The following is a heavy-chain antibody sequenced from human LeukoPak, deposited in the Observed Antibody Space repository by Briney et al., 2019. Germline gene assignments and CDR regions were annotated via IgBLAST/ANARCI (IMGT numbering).Heavy chain of an antibody. CDR3: ARDAVPDDAFDI. CDR1: GYTFTGYY. CDR2: INPNSGGT. J-gene: IGHJ3*02. V-gene: IGHV1-2*02. Sequence: ASVKVSCKASGYTFTGYYMHWVRQAPGQGLEWMGWINPNSGGTNYAQKFQGRVTMTRDTSISTAYMELSRLRSDDTAVYYRARDAVPDDAFDIWGQGTMVTVSS.